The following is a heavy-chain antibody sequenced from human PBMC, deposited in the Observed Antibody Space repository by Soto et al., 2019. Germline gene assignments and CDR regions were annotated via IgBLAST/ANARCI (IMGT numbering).Heavy chain of an antibody. V-gene: IGHV3-9*01. CDR3: ARQQLPYIGGYYFDY. CDR2: ISWNSGSI. J-gene: IGHJ4*02. Sequence: GGSLRLSCAASGFIFDDYAMHWVRQAPGKGLEWVSGISWNSGSIGYADSVKGRFTISRDNAKNSLYLQMNSLRAEDTALYYCARQQLPYIGGYYFDYWGQGTLVTVSS. D-gene: IGHD6-13*01. CDR1: GFIFDDYA.